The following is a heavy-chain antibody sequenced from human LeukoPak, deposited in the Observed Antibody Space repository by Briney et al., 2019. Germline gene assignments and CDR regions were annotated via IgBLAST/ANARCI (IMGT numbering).Heavy chain of an antibody. V-gene: IGHV3-53*01. Sequence: GGSLRLSCATSGFTVGSNYMSWVRQAPGRGLEWVSTIFSGGNTYYADSVKGRFTISRGTSRNTLYLQMSSLWAEDTAVYFCARELTWHYYEYWGQGTLVTVSS. CDR1: GFTVGSNY. D-gene: IGHD3-9*01. J-gene: IGHJ4*02. CDR3: ARELTWHYYEY. CDR2: IFSGGNT.